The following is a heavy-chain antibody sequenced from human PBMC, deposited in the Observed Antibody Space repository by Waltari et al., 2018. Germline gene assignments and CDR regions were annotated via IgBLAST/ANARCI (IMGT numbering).Heavy chain of an antibody. CDR3: ARIDYGDYYFDY. D-gene: IGHD4-17*01. CDR2: IYYSGST. CDR1: GGSIRSSSYY. Sequence: QLQLQESGPGLVKPSETLSLTCTVSGGSIRSSSYYWGWTRQPPGKGLEWIGSIYYSGSTYYNPSLKSRVTISVDTSKNQFSLKLSSVTAADTAVYYCARIDYGDYYFDYWGQGTLVTVSS. J-gene: IGHJ4*02. V-gene: IGHV4-39*01.